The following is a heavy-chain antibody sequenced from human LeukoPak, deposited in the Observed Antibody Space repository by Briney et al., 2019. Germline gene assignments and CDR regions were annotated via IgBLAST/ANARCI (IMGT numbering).Heavy chain of an antibody. Sequence: WGSLRLSCAASGFTFSSYCMNCSRQAPGKGRQWVASINHNGTMNYYEYSVKGRFTISRDHAKNSLYLQMSNLRAEDRAVYSAARGRGLDVWGQGASVTVSS. CDR3: ARGRGLDV. CDR1: GFTFSSYC. J-gene: IGHJ6*02. CDR2: INHNGTMN. V-gene: IGHV3-7*03.